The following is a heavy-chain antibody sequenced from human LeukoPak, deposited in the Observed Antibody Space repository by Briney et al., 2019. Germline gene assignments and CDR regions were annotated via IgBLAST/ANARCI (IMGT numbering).Heavy chain of an antibody. V-gene: IGHV3-74*01. J-gene: IGHJ5*02. CDR2: VNSDGSST. Sequence: GGSLRLSCAASGFTFSSYWMHWVRQAPGKGLVWVSRVNSDGSSTTYADSVKGRFTISRDNAKNTLYLQMNSLRAEDTAVYYCARVVPAAMVRFDPWGQGTLVTVSS. CDR3: ARVVPAAMVRFDP. D-gene: IGHD2-2*01. CDR1: GFTFSSYW.